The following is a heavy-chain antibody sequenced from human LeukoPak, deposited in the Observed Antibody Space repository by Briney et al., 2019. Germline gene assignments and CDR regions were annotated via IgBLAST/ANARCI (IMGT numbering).Heavy chain of an antibody. Sequence: GGSLRLSCAASGFAFSTYSMNWVRQAPGKGLEWVSSISSSSTYIYYADSVKGRVAISRDNAKNSLYLQMNSLRAEDTAVYYCARVLSGCETTRCELDYWGQGTLVTVSS. CDR2: ISSSSTYI. J-gene: IGHJ4*02. D-gene: IGHD1-26*01. CDR1: GFAFSTYS. V-gene: IGHV3-21*01. CDR3: ARVLSGCETTRCELDY.